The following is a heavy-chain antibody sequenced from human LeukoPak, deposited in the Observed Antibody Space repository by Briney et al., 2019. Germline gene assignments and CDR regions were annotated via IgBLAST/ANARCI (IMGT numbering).Heavy chain of an antibody. CDR2: IYYSGST. CDR3: ARVRRLELPPGNFYYYMDV. Sequence: PSETLSLTCTVSGGSISSYYWSWLRQPPGKGLEGIGYIYYSGSTNYSPSLKSRVTISVDTSKNQFSLKLSSVTAADTAVYYCARVRRLELPPGNFYYYMDVWGKGTTVTVSS. V-gene: IGHV4-59*01. J-gene: IGHJ6*03. CDR1: GGSISSYY. D-gene: IGHD1-7*01.